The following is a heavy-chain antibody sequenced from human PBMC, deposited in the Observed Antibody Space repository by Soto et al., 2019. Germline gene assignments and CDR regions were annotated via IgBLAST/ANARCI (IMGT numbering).Heavy chain of an antibody. Sequence: GEPLKNSSKVAGYSFTRYWIGWVRQMPGKGLEWMGIIYPGDSDTRYSPSFQGQVTISADKSISTAYLQWSSLKASDTAMYYCARRRSGEGFDPWGQGTLVTVSS. D-gene: IGHD2-15*01. J-gene: IGHJ5*02. CDR3: ARRRSGEGFDP. CDR1: GYSFTRYW. V-gene: IGHV5-51*01. CDR2: IYPGDSDT.